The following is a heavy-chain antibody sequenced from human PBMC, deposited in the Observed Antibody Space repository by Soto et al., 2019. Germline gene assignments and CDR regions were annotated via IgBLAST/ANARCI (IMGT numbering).Heavy chain of an antibody. D-gene: IGHD3-22*01. J-gene: IGHJ4*02. CDR3: ARGYGYFRQ. Sequence: SETLSLTCDVSGGSFTGYVCNWIRQSPGKGLEWIGEISYSGRTSYNPSLKPRVTVSVDTARTQFSLNLTSVTDADTAFYYCARGYGYFRQWGQGVLVTVSS. V-gene: IGHV4-34*01. CDR1: GGSFTGYV. CDR2: ISYSGRT.